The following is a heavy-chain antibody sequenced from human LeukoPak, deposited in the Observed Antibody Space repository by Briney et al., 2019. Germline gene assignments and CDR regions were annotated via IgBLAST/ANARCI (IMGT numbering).Heavy chain of an antibody. CDR1: GGSISSGGYY. CDR2: IYHSGST. V-gene: IGHV4-30-2*01. D-gene: IGHD6-13*01. J-gene: IGHJ4*02. Sequence: PSETLSLTCTVSGGSISSGGYYWSWIRQPPGKGLEWIGYIYHSGSTYYNPSLKSRVTISVDRSKNQFSLKLSSVTAADTAVYYCAGIEQQLARKWGQGTLVTVSS. CDR3: AGIEQQLARK.